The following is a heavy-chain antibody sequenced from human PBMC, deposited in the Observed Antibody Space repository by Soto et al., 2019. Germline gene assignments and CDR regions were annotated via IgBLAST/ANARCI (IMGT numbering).Heavy chain of an antibody. J-gene: IGHJ2*01. V-gene: IGHV3-23*01. Sequence: EVQLLESGGGLVQPGGSLRLSCAASGFTFSSYAMTWVRLAPGKGPEWVSGISGSGGRTYYADSVKGRFTISRDTSKNTLYLQMNSLGAEDTAVYYCAKARGELPYWYFDLWGRGTLVTVSS. CDR1: GFTFSSYA. CDR2: ISGSGGRT. CDR3: AKARGELPYWYFDL. D-gene: IGHD1-26*01.